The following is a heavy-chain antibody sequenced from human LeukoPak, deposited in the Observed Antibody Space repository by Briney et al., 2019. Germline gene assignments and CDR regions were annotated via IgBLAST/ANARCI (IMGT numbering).Heavy chain of an antibody. Sequence: SETLSLTCTVSGGSISSYYWSWIRQPPGKGVEWIGYIYYSGSTNYKSSLKSRVTISVDTSKNQFSLKLSSVTAADTAVYYCARGTGMVTIYWYFDLWGRGTLVTVSS. CDR2: IYYSGST. CDR1: GGSISSYY. D-gene: IGHD5-24*01. J-gene: IGHJ2*01. V-gene: IGHV4-59*12. CDR3: ARGTGMVTIYWYFDL.